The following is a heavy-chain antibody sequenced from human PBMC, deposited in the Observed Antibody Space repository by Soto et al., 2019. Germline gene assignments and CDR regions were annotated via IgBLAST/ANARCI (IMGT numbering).Heavy chain of an antibody. V-gene: IGHV3-9*01. CDR2: ISWNSGSI. D-gene: IGHD3-9*01. CDR1: GFTFDDYA. CDR3: ASQMRYYDILTGYYYYYYGMDV. Sequence: PGGSLRLSCAGSGFTFDDYAMHWVRQAPGKGLEWVSGISWNSGSIGYADSVKGRFTISRDNAKNSLYLQMNSLRAEDTALYYCASQMRYYDILTGYYYYYYGMDVWGQGTTVTVSS. J-gene: IGHJ6*02.